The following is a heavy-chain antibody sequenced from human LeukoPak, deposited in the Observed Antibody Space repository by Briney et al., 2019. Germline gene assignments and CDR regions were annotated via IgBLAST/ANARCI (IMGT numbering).Heavy chain of an antibody. CDR1: GLAFGSYT. D-gene: IGHD3-16*01. J-gene: IGHJ4*02. CDR2: ITATGSRT. V-gene: IGHV3-23*01. Sequence: GGSLRLSCAASGLAFGSYTMSWVRQAPGKGLEWVSGITATGSRTYYADSVKGRFTISRDSSKNTLYLQLNSLGVDDTAVYYCATSMGGGNIDYWGQGTLVTVSS. CDR3: ATSMGGGNIDY.